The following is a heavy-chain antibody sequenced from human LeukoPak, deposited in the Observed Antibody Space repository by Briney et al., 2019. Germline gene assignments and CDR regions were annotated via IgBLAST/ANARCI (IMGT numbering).Heavy chain of an antibody. Sequence: SETLSLTCTVSGGSISSYYWSWIRQPPGKGLEWIGYICYSGSTNYNPSLKSRVTISVDTSKNQFSLKLSSVTAADTAVYYCAREGGGYYASNWFDPWGQGTLVTVSS. D-gene: IGHD1-26*01. V-gene: IGHV4-59*01. CDR3: AREGGGYYASNWFDP. J-gene: IGHJ5*02. CDR1: GGSISSYY. CDR2: ICYSGST.